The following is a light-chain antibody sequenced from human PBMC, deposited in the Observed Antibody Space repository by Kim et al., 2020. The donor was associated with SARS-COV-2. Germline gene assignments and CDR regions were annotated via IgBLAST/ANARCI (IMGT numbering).Light chain of an antibody. Sequence: SASVGDRVTITCRASQSISSWLAWYQQKPGKAPKLRIYKASSLESGVPSRFSGSGSGTEFTLTISSLQPDDFATYYCQQYSSYPYTFGQGTKLEIK. V-gene: IGKV1-5*03. J-gene: IGKJ2*01. CDR2: KAS. CDR1: QSISSW. CDR3: QQYSSYPYT.